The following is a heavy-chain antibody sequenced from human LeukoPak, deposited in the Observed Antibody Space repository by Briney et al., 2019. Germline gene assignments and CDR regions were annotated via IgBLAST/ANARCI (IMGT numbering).Heavy chain of an antibody. D-gene: IGHD3-10*01. CDR3: ARDGRIVWFGELPNWFDP. CDR2: INPNSGGT. Sequence: GASVKVSCKASGYTFTGYYMHWVRQAPGQGLEWMGWINPNSGGTNYAQKFQGRVTMTRDTSISTAYMELSRLRSDDTAVYYCARDGRIVWFGELPNWFDPWGQGTLVTVSS. CDR1: GYTFTGYY. V-gene: IGHV1-2*02. J-gene: IGHJ5*02.